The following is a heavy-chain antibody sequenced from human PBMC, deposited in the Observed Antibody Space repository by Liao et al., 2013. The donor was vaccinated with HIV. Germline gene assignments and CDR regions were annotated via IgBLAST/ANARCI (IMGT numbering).Heavy chain of an antibody. D-gene: IGHD3-10*01. J-gene: IGHJ4*02. Sequence: QVQLQGSGPGLVKPSQTLSLTCNVSDGSIGSGSYYWTWIRQPAGKGLEWIGRIFNSGSTNYNPSLKSRVTISVDTSKNQFSLKLTSVTAADTAVYYCARGLSWGSGESQFDNWGQGTLVTVSS. CDR1: DGSIGSGSYY. CDR3: ARGLSWGSGESQFDN. V-gene: IGHV4-61*02. CDR2: IFNSGST.